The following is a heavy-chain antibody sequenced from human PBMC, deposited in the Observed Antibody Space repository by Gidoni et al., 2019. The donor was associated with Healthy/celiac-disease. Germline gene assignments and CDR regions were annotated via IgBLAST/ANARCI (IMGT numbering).Heavy chain of an antibody. D-gene: IGHD6-25*01. CDR3: ARGTARGRPFEGFDP. V-gene: IGHV3-33*01. J-gene: IGHJ5*02. CDR1: GFTFSRYG. CDR2: IGYDGSNK. Sequence: QVQLVESGGGVVQPGRSLRLPCAASGFTFSRYGMHWVRQAPGKGLEWVAVIGYDGSNKYYADSVKGRFTISRDNSKNTLYLQMNSLRAEDTAVYYCARGTARGRPFEGFDPWGQGTLVTVSS.